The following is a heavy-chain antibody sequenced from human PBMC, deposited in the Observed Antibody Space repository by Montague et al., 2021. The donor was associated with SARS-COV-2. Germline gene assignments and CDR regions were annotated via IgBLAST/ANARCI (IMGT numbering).Heavy chain of an antibody. V-gene: IGHV4-34*01. Sequence: SETLSLTCAVYGGSFSGYYWSWIRQPPGKGLEWIGEINHSGSTNYNPSLKSRVTTSVDTSKNQFSLKLTSVTAADTAVYYCARGPRITIIVVVSKDIWFDPWGQGTLVTVSS. J-gene: IGHJ5*02. CDR1: GGSFSGYY. CDR3: ARGPRITIIVVVSKDIWFDP. CDR2: INHSGST. D-gene: IGHD3-22*01.